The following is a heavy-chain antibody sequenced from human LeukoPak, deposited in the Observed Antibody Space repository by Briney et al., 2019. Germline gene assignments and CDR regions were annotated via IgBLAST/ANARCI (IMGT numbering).Heavy chain of an antibody. Sequence: SETLSLTCTVSGGSISSYYWSWIRQPAGKGLEWIGRIYTSGSTNYNPSLKSRVTMSVDTSKNQFSLKLSSVTAADTAVYYCASFLTTGFRRGMDVWGQGTTVTVSS. D-gene: IGHD4-17*01. V-gene: IGHV4-4*07. CDR2: IYTSGST. J-gene: IGHJ6*02. CDR1: GGSISSYY. CDR3: ASFLTTGFRRGMDV.